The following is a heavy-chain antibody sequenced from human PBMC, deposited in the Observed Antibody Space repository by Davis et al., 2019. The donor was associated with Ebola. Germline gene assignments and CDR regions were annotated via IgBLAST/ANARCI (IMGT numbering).Heavy chain of an antibody. V-gene: IGHV1-2*04. CDR1: GYTFTGYY. D-gene: IGHD6-13*01. J-gene: IGHJ6*02. Sequence: ASVKVSCKASGYTFTGYYMHWVRQAPGQGLEWMGWINPNSGNTGYAQKFQGWVTMTRDTSISTAYMELSRLRSDDTAVYYCARGRATAAGTVLYYYYGMDVWGQGTTVTVSS. CDR3: ARGRATAAGTVLYYYYGMDV. CDR2: INPNSGNT.